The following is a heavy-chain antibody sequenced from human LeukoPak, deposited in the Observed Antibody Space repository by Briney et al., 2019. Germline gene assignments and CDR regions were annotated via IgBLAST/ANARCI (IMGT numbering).Heavy chain of an antibody. CDR2: IYPGDSDT. Sequence: GESLKISCKGSGYSFTNYWIGWVRQMPGKGLEWMGIIYPGDSDTRYSPSFQGQVTISADKSISTAYLQWSSLKASDTAIYYCARRTDRSFWYLDYWGQGTPVTVSS. CDR3: ARRTDRSFWYLDY. J-gene: IGHJ4*02. CDR1: GYSFTNYW. V-gene: IGHV5-51*01.